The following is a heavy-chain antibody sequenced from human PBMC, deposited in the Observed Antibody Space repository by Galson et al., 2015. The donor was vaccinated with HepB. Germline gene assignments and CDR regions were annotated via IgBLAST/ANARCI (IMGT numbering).Heavy chain of an antibody. V-gene: IGHV1-69*06. Sequence: SVTVSCKASGGTFSSYAISWVRQAPGQGLEWMGGIIPIFGTANYAQKFQGRVTITADKSTSTAYMELSSLRSEDTAVYYCARDLSGPDAGGAFDIWGQGTMVTVSS. CDR2: IIPIFGTA. CDR1: GGTFSSYA. CDR3: ARDLSGPDAGGAFDI. J-gene: IGHJ3*02. D-gene: IGHD3-3*01.